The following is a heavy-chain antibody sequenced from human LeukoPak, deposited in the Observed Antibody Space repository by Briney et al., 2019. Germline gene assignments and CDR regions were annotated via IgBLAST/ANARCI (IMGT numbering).Heavy chain of an antibody. D-gene: IGHD3-22*01. CDR3: ARTYYYDSRGYDY. J-gene: IGHJ4*02. V-gene: IGHV4-59*01. CDR2: IYYSGST. CDR1: GGSISSYY. Sequence: SETPSLTCTVSGGSISSYYWSWIRQPPGKGLEWIGYIYYSGSTNYNPSLKSRVTISVDTSKNQFSLKLSSVTAADTAVYYCARTYYYDSRGYDYWGQGTLVTVSS.